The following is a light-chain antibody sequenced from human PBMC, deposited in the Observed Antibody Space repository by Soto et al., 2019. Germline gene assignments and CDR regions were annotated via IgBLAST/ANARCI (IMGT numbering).Light chain of an antibody. CDR3: HQRNK. Sequence: EIVLTQSPGTLSLSPGERATLSCRASRSVSNNYSAWYQQKPGQAPRLLIYGASNRATGIPARFSGSRSGTDFTLTISSLEPEDFGVYFCHQRNKFGQGTRLEIK. J-gene: IGKJ5*01. V-gene: IGKV3-11*01. CDR2: GAS. CDR1: RSVSNNY.